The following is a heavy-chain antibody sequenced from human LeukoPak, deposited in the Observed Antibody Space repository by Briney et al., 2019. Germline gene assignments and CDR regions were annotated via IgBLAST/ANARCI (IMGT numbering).Heavy chain of an antibody. CDR2: ISSSSRTI. D-gene: IGHD3-3*01. J-gene: IGHJ6*03. CDR3: ARDGDFWSGYPHYMDV. Sequence: GGSLRLSCAASGFTFSSYSMNWVRQAPGTGLEWVSYISSSSRTIYYGDSVKGRFTISRDNAKNSLYLQMNSLRAEDTAVYYCARDGDFWSGYPHYMDVWGKGTTVTVSS. V-gene: IGHV3-48*01. CDR1: GFTFSSYS.